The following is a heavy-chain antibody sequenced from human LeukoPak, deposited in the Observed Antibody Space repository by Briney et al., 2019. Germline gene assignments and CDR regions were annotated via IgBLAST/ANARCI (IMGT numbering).Heavy chain of an antibody. CDR2: ISSSGGST. Sequence: PGGSLRLSCAASGFTVSSKYMSWVRQAPGKGLEWVSAISSSGGSTYYADSVKGRFTISRDNSKNTLYLQMNSLRAEDTAVYYCAKYCGYSSSWYKLGFDYWGQGTLVTVSS. J-gene: IGHJ4*02. CDR3: AKYCGYSSSWYKLGFDY. CDR1: GFTVSSKY. D-gene: IGHD6-13*01. V-gene: IGHV3-23*01.